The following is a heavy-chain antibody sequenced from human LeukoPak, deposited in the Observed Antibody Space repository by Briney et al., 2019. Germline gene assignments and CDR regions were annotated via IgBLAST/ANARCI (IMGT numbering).Heavy chain of an antibody. J-gene: IGHJ6*02. CDR3: VKGRYDILTGMSRYYYGMDV. CDR1: GLTFSSYA. D-gene: IGHD3-9*01. V-gene: IGHV3-23*01. CDR2: ISGSGGST. Sequence: GGSLRLSCAASGLTFSSYAMSWVRQAPGKGLEWVSVISGSGGSTYYGDSVKGRFIISRDNTKNTLYLQMNSLTVEDTAVYYCVKGRYDILTGMSRYYYGMDVWGQGTTVTVSS.